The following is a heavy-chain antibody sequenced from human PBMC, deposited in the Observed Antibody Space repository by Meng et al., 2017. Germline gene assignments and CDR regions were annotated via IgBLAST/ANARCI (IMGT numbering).Heavy chain of an antibody. V-gene: IGHV1-2*06. CDR1: GYTFTGYY. J-gene: IGHJ4*02. Sequence: ASVKVSCKASGYTFTGYYMHWVRQAPGQGLEWMGRINPYSGGTNYAQKFQGRVTMTRDTSISTAYMALSRVGSDDTTVYYCAGGYPGYSRGWNYFDDWGQGTLVTVSS. D-gene: IGHD6-19*01. CDR3: AGGYPGYSRGWNYFDD. CDR2: INPYSGGT.